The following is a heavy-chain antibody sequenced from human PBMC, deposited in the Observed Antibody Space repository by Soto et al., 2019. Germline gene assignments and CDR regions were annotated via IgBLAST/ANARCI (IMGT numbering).Heavy chain of an antibody. CDR1: GFTFSNYG. J-gene: IGHJ6*02. Sequence: GGSLRLSCAASGFTFSNYGMHWVRQAPGKGLEWVAFISDDGSNKYYADSMKGRFTMSRNNSKRTLYLQMSSLRVEDTAVYYCTKRRNVLRFLEWSSGMEVWGQGTTVTVSS. CDR3: TKRRNVLRFLEWSSGMEV. D-gene: IGHD3-3*01. CDR2: ISDDGSNK. V-gene: IGHV3-30*18.